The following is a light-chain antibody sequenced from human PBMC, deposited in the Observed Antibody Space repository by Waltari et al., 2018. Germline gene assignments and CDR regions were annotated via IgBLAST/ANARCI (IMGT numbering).Light chain of an antibody. Sequence: QSALTQPASVSGSPGQSLTIPCTGSSSDVGSYTHVSWYQPRPNNAPEVIIYDVSKRPSGLSNRFSGSKSGNTASLTISRLQAEDEADYYCCSYAGSSSFVIFGGGTKLTVL. CDR1: SSDVGSYTH. V-gene: IGLV2-23*02. CDR2: DVS. CDR3: CSYAGSSSFVI. J-gene: IGLJ2*01.